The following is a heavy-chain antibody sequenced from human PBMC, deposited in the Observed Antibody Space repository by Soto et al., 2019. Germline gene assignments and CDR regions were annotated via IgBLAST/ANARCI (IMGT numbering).Heavy chain of an antibody. J-gene: IGHJ6*02. V-gene: IGHV1-69*02. CDR1: GGTFSSYT. CDR3: ARALGGNYYGMDV. D-gene: IGHD3-10*01. CDR2: IIPILGIA. Sequence: QVQLVQSGAEVKKPGSSVKVSCKASGGTFSSYTISWVRQAPGQGLEWMGRIIPILGIANYAQKFQGRVTITADKSTSTAYMELRSLRSEDTAVYYCARALGGNYYGMDVWGQGTTVTVSS.